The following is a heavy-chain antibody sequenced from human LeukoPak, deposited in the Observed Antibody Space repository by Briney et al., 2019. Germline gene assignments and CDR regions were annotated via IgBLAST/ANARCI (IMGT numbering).Heavy chain of an antibody. Sequence: ASVKVSCKASGYTFTSYGISWVRQAPGQGLEWMGWISAYNGNTNYAQKLQGRVTMTTDTSTSTAYMELRSLRSDDTAVYYCAMGVGATTDNIFDYWGQGTLVTVSS. V-gene: IGHV1-18*01. D-gene: IGHD1-26*01. CDR1: GYTFTSYG. CDR2: ISAYNGNT. J-gene: IGHJ4*02. CDR3: AMGVGATTDNIFDY.